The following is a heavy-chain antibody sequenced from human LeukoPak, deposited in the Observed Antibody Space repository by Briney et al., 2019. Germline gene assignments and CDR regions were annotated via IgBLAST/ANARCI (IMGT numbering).Heavy chain of an antibody. CDR3: ARDRVSVVRGVMYFDY. J-gene: IGHJ4*02. CDR2: MYYSGST. D-gene: IGHD3-10*01. Sequence: SETLSLACTVSGGSISGSSSYWGWIRQPPGKGLEWIGSMYYSGSTYYNPSLKSRVTISVDTSKNQFSLKLSSVTAADTAVYYCARDRVSVVRGVMYFDYWGQGTLVTVSS. CDR1: GGSISGSSSY. V-gene: IGHV4-39*07.